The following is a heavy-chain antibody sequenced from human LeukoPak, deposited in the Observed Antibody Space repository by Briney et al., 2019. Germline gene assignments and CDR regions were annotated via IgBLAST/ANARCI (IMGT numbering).Heavy chain of an antibody. CDR3: VKGGGDYVIFYGMDV. CDR2: VSGSGRTT. D-gene: IGHD4-17*01. J-gene: IGHJ6*02. V-gene: IGHV3-23*01. CDR1: GFTFSSYA. Sequence: GGSLRLSCAASGFTFSSYAMSWVRQAPGKGLEWVSAVSGSGRTTYYAGSVKGRFTISRDNSKNTLYLQMNSLRAEDTAVYYCVKGGGDYVIFYGMDVWGQGTTVTVSS.